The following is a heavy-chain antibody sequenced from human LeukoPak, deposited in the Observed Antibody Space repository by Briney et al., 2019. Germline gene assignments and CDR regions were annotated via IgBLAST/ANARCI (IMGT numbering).Heavy chain of an antibody. V-gene: IGHV3-13*01. CDR2: IATAGDT. J-gene: IGHJ4*02. CDR3: ARGSSRADY. Sequence: GGSLRLSCAASGFTFSSYDMHWVRQATGKSLEWVSAIATAGDTYYPGSVKGRFTISRENAKNSLYLQMNSLRAGDTAVYYCARGSSRADYWGQGTLVTVSS. CDR1: GFTFSSYD. D-gene: IGHD6-19*01.